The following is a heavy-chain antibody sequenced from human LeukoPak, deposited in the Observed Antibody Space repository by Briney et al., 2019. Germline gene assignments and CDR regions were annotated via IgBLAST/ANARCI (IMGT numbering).Heavy chain of an antibody. D-gene: IGHD2-15*01. V-gene: IGHV3-23*01. CDR1: GFTFSSYA. Sequence: GGSLRLSCAASGFTFSSYAMSWVRQAPGKGLEWVSAISGSGGSTYYADSVKGRFTISRDNSKNTLYLQMSSLRAEDTAVYYCAKDTYEYCSGGSCYSNDYWGQGTLVTVSS. J-gene: IGHJ4*02. CDR2: ISGSGGST. CDR3: AKDTYEYCSGGSCYSNDY.